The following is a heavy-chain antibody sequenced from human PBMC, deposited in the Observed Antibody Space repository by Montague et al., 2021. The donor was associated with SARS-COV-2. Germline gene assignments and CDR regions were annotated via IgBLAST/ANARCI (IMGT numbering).Heavy chain of an antibody. D-gene: IGHD6-13*01. Sequence: SETLSLTCTVSGDSISYFYWSWIRQPAGKGLEWIGRVSASGSTNYNPSXNSRVTMSVDTSKKQFSLRLSPVTAADTAVYYCASDVVAAPGTFDYWGQGTLVTVSS. CDR1: GDSISYFY. V-gene: IGHV4-4*07. CDR3: ASDVVAAPGTFDY. CDR2: VSASGST. J-gene: IGHJ4*02.